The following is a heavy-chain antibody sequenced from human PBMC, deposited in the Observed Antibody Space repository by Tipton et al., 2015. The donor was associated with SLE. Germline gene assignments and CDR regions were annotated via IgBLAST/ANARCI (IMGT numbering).Heavy chain of an antibody. CDR2: ISWNSGNI. V-gene: IGHV3-9*01. J-gene: IGHJ4*02. Sequence: QLVQSGGGLVQPGRSLRLSCAASGFTFDDYAMNWVRQAPGKGLEWVSGISWNSGNIVYADSVMGRFTISRDNAKNSLYLQMNSLRAEDTAVYYCAKDTDFDYWGQGSLVTVSS. CDR3: AKDTDFDY. CDR1: GFTFDDYA.